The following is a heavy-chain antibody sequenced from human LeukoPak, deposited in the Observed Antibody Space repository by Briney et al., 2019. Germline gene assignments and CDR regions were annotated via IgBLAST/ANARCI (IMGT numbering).Heavy chain of an antibody. CDR1: GDSISSGGSY. J-gene: IGHJ4*02. Sequence: SQTLSLTCTVSGDSISSGGSYWSWIRQHPGKGLEWIGYIYYSGNIYYNPTLKSRVTISVDTSKNQFSLNLSSVTAADTAVYYCARDKGNSWGFFVYWGQGTLVTVSS. CDR2: IYYSGNI. V-gene: IGHV4-31*03. CDR3: ARDKGNSWGFFVY. D-gene: IGHD6-13*01.